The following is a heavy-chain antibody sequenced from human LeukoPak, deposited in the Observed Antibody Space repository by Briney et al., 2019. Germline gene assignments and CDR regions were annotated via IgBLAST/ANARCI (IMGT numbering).Heavy chain of an antibody. Sequence: SETLSLTCAVSGYSISSGYYWGWIRQPPGKGLEWIRSIYHSGSTYDNPSLKSRVTTSVDTSKNQFSLKLRSVTAADTAVYYCARETARDGFDIWGQGTMVTVSS. J-gene: IGHJ3*02. CDR3: ARETARDGFDI. CDR2: IYHSGST. V-gene: IGHV4-38-2*02. CDR1: GYSISSGYY.